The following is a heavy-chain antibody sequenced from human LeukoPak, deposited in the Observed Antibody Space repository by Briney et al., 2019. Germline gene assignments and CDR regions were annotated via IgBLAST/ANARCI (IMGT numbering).Heavy chain of an antibody. CDR2: IYYSGST. D-gene: IGHD5-12*01. V-gene: IGHV4-31*03. CDR3: ARDNRGSGAFDYTYYFDN. Sequence: SQTLSLTCTVSGGSISSGGYYWSWIRQHPGKGLEWIGYIYYSGSTYYNPSLKSRVTISVDTSKNQFSLKLSSVTAADTAVYYCARDNRGSGAFDYTYYFDNWGQGTLVTVSS. CDR1: GGSISSGGYY. J-gene: IGHJ4*02.